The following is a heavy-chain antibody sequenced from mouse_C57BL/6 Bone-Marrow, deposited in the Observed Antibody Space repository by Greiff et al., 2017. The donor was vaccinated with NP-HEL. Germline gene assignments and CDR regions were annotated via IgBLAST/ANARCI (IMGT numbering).Heavy chain of an antibody. CDR3: ARLGGYYDGY. J-gene: IGHJ2*01. Sequence: EVQLQQSGAELVKPGASVKLSCTASGFNIKDIYMHWVKQRPEQGLEWIGRVDPANGNTDSDPTFQAPATITADTASHTDYLQLSSLTSEDSAVYYCARLGGYYDGYWGQGTTLTVSA. D-gene: IGHD1-1*02. V-gene: IGHV14-3*02. CDR1: GFNIKDIY. CDR2: VDPANGNT.